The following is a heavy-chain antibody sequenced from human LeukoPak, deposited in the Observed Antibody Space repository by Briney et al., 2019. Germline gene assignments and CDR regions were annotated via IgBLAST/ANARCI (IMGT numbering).Heavy chain of an antibody. CDR2: ISPGGGPT. J-gene: IGHJ4*02. CDR3: AKRSSIAAAAIGY. CDR1: GFPFSIYG. D-gene: IGHD6-13*01. Sequence: GGSLRLSCAGSGFPFSIYGRNWVRQAPGKGLEWVSGISPGGGPTYYADSVKGRFTISRDNSKNTLYLQMNSLRAEDTAVYYCAKRSSIAAAAIGYWGQGTLVTVSS. V-gene: IGHV3-23*01.